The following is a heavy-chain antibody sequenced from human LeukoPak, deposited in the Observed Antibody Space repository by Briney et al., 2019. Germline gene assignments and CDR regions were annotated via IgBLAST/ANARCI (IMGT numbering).Heavy chain of an antibody. CDR1: GGSISSADYY. Sequence: SQTLSLTCTVSGGSISSADYYWSWIRQHPGKGLEWIGYIYYSGSTYYNPSLRSRVTISLDTSKNQFSLKLSSVTAADTAVYYCARHGGSVRGVAHFDYWGQGTLVTVSS. CDR2: IYYSGST. CDR3: ARHGGSVRGVAHFDY. D-gene: IGHD3-10*01. J-gene: IGHJ4*02. V-gene: IGHV4-31*03.